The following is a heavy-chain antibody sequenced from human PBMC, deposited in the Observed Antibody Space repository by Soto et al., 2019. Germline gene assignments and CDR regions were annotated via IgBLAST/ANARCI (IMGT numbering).Heavy chain of an antibody. CDR3: ARDFTGWPPDGVDS. V-gene: IGHV1-18*01. CDR2: ISAYNGNT. D-gene: IGHD3-16*01. Sequence: QVHLVQSGAEVKMPGASVKVSCKASGFTFTSYAFTWVRQAPGQGLEWMGWISAYNGNTNYARNCRGRVTMTTDSSTSTVYMELGSLTSDDTAVYFCARDFTGWPPDGVDSWGQGTLVSGSA. J-gene: IGHJ4*02. CDR1: GFTFTSYA.